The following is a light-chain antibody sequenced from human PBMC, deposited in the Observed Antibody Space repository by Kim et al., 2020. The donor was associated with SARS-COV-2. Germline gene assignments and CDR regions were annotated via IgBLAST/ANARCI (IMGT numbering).Light chain of an antibody. J-gene: IGLJ2*01. V-gene: IGLV2-23*02. CDR3: CSYAGSSTYVV. CDR2: EVS. Sequence: QSITMSCTGTSGDVGSDNLVSWYQQHPGKAPKLRIYEVSKRPSGVSNRFSGSKSGNTASLTISGLQAEDEADYYCCSYAGSSTYVVFGGGTKLTVL. CDR1: SGDVGSDNL.